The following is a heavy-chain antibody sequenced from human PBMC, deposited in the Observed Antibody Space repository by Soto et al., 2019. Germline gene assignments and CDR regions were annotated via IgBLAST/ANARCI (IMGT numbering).Heavy chain of an antibody. V-gene: IGHV3-23*01. CDR3: AKPPYSSSTFYYYRMDV. J-gene: IGHJ6*02. CDR2: ISGSGATT. Sequence: EEQLLESGGGLVQPGGSLSLSCAASGFTFSSYAMSWVRQAPGKGLEWVSAISGSGATTYHADSVKGRFTLSRENSKNTLYLQMNSLRAEDTAVYYCAKPPYSSSTFYYYRMDVWGRGSKVTVSS. CDR1: GFTFSSYA. D-gene: IGHD6-6*01.